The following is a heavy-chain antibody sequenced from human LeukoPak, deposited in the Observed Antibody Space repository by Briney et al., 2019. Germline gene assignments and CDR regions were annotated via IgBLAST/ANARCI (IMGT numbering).Heavy chain of an antibody. CDR1: GGSFSGYY. CDR2: IYYSGST. V-gene: IGHV4-31*11. D-gene: IGHD6-13*01. J-gene: IGHJ4*02. CDR3: ARVRAAAGTRELDY. Sequence: SETLSLTCAVYGGSFSGYYWSWIRQHPGKGLEWIGYIYYSGSTYYNPSLKSRVSISIDTSKNQFSLKLSSVTAADTAVYYCARVRAAAGTRELDYWGQGTLVTVSS.